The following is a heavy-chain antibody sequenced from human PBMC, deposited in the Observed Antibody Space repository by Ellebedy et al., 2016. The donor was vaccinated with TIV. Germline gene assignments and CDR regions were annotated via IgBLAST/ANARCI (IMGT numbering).Heavy chain of an antibody. CDR2: INAGNGNT. CDR1: GYTFTTYA. Sequence: ASVKVSCKASGYTFTTYAAHWVRQPPAQRLEWMGWINAGNGNTKDSQKFQGRVTITRDTSASTAYMELSSLRSEDTAVYYCARGRVVGSNTKGTTNWFDPWGQGTLVTVSS. CDR3: ARGRVVGSNTKGTTNWFDP. D-gene: IGHD1-1*01. V-gene: IGHV1-3*01. J-gene: IGHJ5*02.